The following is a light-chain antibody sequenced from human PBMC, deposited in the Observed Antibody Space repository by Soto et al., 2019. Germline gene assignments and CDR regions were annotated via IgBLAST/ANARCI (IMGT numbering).Light chain of an antibody. V-gene: IGKV1-39*01. CDR2: GAS. CDR1: QTISTC. CDR3: QQCLTTPRT. Sequence: DIQMTQFPSSLSASVGDRVTITCRASQTISTCLNWYQQKAGTAPKLLIYGASELESGIPSRFSGSGSGTYFTLTISSLQPEDFAIYYCQQCLTTPRTFGQGTRVEI. J-gene: IGKJ1*01.